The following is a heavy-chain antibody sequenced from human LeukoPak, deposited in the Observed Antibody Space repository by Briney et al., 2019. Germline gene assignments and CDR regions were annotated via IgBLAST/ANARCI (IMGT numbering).Heavy chain of an antibody. Sequence: ASVKVSCKASGYTFTSYDISWVRQAPGQGLEWMGWISAYNGNTNYAQKFQGRVTMTRDMSTSTVYMELSSLRSEDTAVYYCARGEYSGYEHFDYWGQGTLVTVSS. J-gene: IGHJ4*02. CDR2: ISAYNGNT. V-gene: IGHV1-18*01. D-gene: IGHD5-12*01. CDR1: GYTFTSYD. CDR3: ARGEYSGYEHFDY.